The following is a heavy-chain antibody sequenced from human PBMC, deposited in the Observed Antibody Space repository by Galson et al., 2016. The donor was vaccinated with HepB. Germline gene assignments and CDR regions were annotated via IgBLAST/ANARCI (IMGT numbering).Heavy chain of an antibody. D-gene: IGHD5-18*01. CDR2: IDYSGST. J-gene: IGHJ5*02. CDR1: GGSISSSSYY. V-gene: IGHV4-39*01. CDR3: AIHLKIPLWLRGNWFDP. Sequence: SETLSLTCTVSGGSISSSSYYWGWIRQPPGKGLEWIGSIDYSGSTYYNPSLKSRVTKSVDTSKNQFSLKLSSVSTADTDVYYCAIHLKIPLWLRGNWFDPWGQGTLFTVSS.